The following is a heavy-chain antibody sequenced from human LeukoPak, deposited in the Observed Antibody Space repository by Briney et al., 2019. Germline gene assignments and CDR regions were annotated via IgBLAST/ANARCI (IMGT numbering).Heavy chain of an antibody. CDR3: AISTRGIVRWGTAL. Sequence: PGGSLRLSCAASGFTFSSYEMNWVRQAPGKGLEWVVNIKQDGSEKYYVDSGKGRFTISRDNAKNSLYLQMNSLRVEDTAVYYCAISTRGIVRWGTALWGQGTMVTVSS. V-gene: IGHV3-7*01. CDR1: GFTFSSYE. D-gene: IGHD3-16*01. J-gene: IGHJ3*01. CDR2: IKQDGSEK.